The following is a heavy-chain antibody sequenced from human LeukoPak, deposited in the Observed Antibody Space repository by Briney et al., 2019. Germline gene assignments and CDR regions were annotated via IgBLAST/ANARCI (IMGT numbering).Heavy chain of an antibody. CDR1: GFIFSTKD. Sequence: GRSLRPSCAASGFIFSTKDMSWVRQSPGKGLEWVSFIFSGTKTYYAESVQGRFTISRDTCRNTLYLQMNSLRAEDTAVYYCTSLGPYYFDSWGQGALVIVSS. CDR2: IFSGTKT. V-gene: IGHV3-53*01. D-gene: IGHD3-16*01. CDR3: TSLGPYYFDS. J-gene: IGHJ4*02.